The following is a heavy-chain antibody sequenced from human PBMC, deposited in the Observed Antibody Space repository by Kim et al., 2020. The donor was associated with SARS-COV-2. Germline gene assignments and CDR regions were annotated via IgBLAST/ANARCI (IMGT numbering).Heavy chain of an antibody. J-gene: IGHJ5*02. CDR2: IYYSGST. CDR1: GGSISSSSYY. Sequence: SETLSLTCTVSGGSISSSSYYWGWIRQPPGKGLEWIGSIYYSGSTYYNPSLKSRVTISVDTSKNQFSLKLSSVTAADTAVYYCARLMGYYDYVWGSYHPNWFDPWGQGTLVTVSS. CDR3: ARLMGYYDYVWGSYHPNWFDP. D-gene: IGHD3-16*02. V-gene: IGHV4-39*01.